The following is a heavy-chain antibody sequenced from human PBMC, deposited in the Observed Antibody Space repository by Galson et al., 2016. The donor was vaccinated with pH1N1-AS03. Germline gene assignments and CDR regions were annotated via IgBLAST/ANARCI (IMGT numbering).Heavy chain of an antibody. D-gene: IGHD1-14*01. CDR1: GYTFTGYY. J-gene: IGHJ5*02. CDR2: INPNSGGT. CDR3: ARGPQEEITDSLWLRVPLRDFGGFDP. V-gene: IGHV1-2*02. Sequence: SVKVSCKASGYTFTGYYIQWVRQAPGQGLEWMGWINPNSGGTNYAQKFHGRVTMTRATSISTAYMELNRLRSDDTAVYYCARGPQEEITDSLWLRVPLRDFGGFDPWGQGTLVTVSS.